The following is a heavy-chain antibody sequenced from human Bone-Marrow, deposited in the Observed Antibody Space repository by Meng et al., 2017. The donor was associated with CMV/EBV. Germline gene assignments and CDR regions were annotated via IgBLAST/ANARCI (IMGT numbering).Heavy chain of an antibody. CDR2: SNAGNGNT. CDR3: ARVQTYYDFWSGYYTGSIHYYGMDV. J-gene: IGHJ6*02. D-gene: IGHD3-3*01. CDR1: GYTFTSYA. Sequence: ASVKVSCKASGYTFTSYAMHWVRQAPGQRLEWMGWSNAGNGNTKYSQEFQGRVTITRDTSASTAYMELSSLRSEDTAVYYCARVQTYYDFWSGYYTGSIHYYGMDVWGQGTTVTVSS. V-gene: IGHV1-3*02.